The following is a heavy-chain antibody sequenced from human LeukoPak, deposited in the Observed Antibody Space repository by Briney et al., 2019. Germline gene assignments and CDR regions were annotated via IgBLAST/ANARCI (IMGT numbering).Heavy chain of an antibody. CDR1: GGSISSGSYY. V-gene: IGHV4-61*02. J-gene: IGHJ4*02. CDR2: IYTSGST. CDR3: ARDDRRTGRDY. Sequence: PSQTLSLTCTVSGGSISSGSYYWSWIRQPAGKGLEWIGRIYTSGSTNYNPSLKSRVTIPVDTSKNQFSLKLSSVTAADTAVYYCARDDRRTGRDYWGQGTLVTVSS. D-gene: IGHD7-27*01.